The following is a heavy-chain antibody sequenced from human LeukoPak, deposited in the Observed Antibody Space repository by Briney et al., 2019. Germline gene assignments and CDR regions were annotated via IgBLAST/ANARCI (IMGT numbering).Heavy chain of an antibody. CDR3: ARLVVVVAATWFDP. J-gene: IGHJ5*02. Sequence: GGSLRLSCAASGFTFSSYWMSWVRQAPGKGLEWVANIKQDGSEKYYVDSVKGRFTISRDNAKNSLYLQMNSLRAEDTAVYYCARLVVVVAATWFDPWSQGTLVTVSS. CDR1: GFTFSSYW. D-gene: IGHD2-15*01. CDR2: IKQDGSEK. V-gene: IGHV3-7*01.